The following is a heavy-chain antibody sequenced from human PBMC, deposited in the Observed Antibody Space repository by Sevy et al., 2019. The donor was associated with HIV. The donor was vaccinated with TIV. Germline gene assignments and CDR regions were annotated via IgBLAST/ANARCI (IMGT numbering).Heavy chain of an antibody. D-gene: IGHD5-12*01. J-gene: IGHJ6*02. CDR3: ARDLNSGYANYYYYGMDV. V-gene: IGHV3-30*04. CDR2: ISYDGSNK. Sequence: GGSLRLSCAASGFTFINHAMHWVRQAPGKGLEWVTVISYDGSNKYYADSVKGRFTMSRDTSKSTVYLQMDSLRAEETAVYYCARDLNSGYANYYYYGMDVWGQGTTVTVSS. CDR1: GFTFINHA.